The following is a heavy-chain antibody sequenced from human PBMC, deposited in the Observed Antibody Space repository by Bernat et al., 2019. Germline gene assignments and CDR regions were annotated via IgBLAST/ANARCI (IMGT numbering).Heavy chain of an antibody. CDR3: ARLGCRGGSCHRPEEGGRQNVMDV. Sequence: QVQLVQSGAEVKKPGSSVKGSCKASGGTFSSYAISWVRQAPGQGLEWMGWISAYNGNTNYAQKRQGRVTMTTDTSTSTAYMELRSLRSDDTAVYYCARLGCRGGSCHRPEEGGRQNVMDVWGQGTPVTVSS. CDR2: ISAYNGNT. J-gene: IGHJ6*02. D-gene: IGHD2-15*01. CDR1: GGTFSSYA. V-gene: IGHV1-18*01.